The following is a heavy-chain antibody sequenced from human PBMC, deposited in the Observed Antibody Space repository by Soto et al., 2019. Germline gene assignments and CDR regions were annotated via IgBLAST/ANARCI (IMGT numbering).Heavy chain of an antibody. V-gene: IGHV4-31*03. CDR3: ARFGPIVATYDY. CDR1: GGSISSGGYY. D-gene: IGHD5-12*01. Sequence: QVQLQESGPGLVKPSQTLSLTXTVSGGSISSGGYYWSWIRQHPGKGLEWIGYIYYSGSTYYNPSLKSRVTISVDTSKNQFSLKLSSVTAADTAVYYCARFGPIVATYDYWGQGTLVTVSS. CDR2: IYYSGST. J-gene: IGHJ4*02.